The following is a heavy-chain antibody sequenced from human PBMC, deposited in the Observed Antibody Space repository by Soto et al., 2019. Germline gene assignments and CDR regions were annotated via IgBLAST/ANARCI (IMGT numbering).Heavy chain of an antibody. CDR2: IYYSGST. V-gene: IGHV4-39*01. J-gene: IGHJ2*01. Sequence: QLQLQESGPGLVKPSETLSLTCTVSGGSISSSSYYWGWIRQPPGKGLEWIGSIYYSGSTYYNPSLKSRVTISVDTSKNQCSLKLSSVTAADTAVYYCARHQSYGDYTYWYFDLWGRGTLVTVSS. CDR1: GGSISSSSYY. CDR3: ARHQSYGDYTYWYFDL. D-gene: IGHD4-17*01.